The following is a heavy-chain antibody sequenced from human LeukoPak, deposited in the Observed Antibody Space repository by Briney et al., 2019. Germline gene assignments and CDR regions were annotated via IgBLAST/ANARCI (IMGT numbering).Heavy chain of an antibody. V-gene: IGHV4-30-4*08. J-gene: IGHJ4*02. D-gene: IGHD1-26*01. Sequence: PSETLSLTCTVSGGSISSGDYYWSWIRQPPGKGLEWIGYIYYSGSTYYNPTLKSRVTISVDTSKNQFSLKLSSVTAADAAVYYCASQIVGAYGYWGQGTLVTVSS. CDR1: GGSISSGDYY. CDR2: IYYSGST. CDR3: ASQIVGAYGY.